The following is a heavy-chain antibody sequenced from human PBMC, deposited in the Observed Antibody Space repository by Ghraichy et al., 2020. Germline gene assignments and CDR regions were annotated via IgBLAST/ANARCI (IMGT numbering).Heavy chain of an antibody. Sequence: GGSLRLSCAASGFTFDDYTMHWVRQAPGKGLEWVSLITWNGGSTYYGDSVKGRFTASRDNSKNSLFLQMNSLRTEDTALYYCAAEYYYDSSVSFHYWGQGTLVTVSS. V-gene: IGHV3-43*01. CDR1: GFTFDDYT. J-gene: IGHJ4*02. CDR2: ITWNGGST. D-gene: IGHD3-22*01. CDR3: AAEYYYDSSVSFHY.